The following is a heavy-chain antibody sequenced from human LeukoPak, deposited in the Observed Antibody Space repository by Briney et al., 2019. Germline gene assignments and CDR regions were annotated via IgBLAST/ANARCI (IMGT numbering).Heavy chain of an antibody. V-gene: IGHV4-30-4*01. CDR3: ARVHYGGNSDAFDV. D-gene: IGHD4-23*01. J-gene: IGHJ3*01. Sequence: SETLSLTCTVSGGSISSGDYYWSCIRQPPGKGLECIGYIYYSGSTYYNPSLKSRVTISVDTSKNQFSLKLSSVTAADTAVYYCARVHYGGNSDAFDVWGQGTMVTVSS. CDR1: GGSISSGDYY. CDR2: IYYSGST.